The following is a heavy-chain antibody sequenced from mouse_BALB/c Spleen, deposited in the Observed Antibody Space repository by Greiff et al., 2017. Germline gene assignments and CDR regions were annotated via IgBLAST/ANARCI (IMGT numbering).Heavy chain of an antibody. Sequence: EVMLVESGGGLVKPGGSLKLSCAASGFTFSSYAMSWVRQSPEKRLEWVAEISSGGSYTYYPDTVTGRFTISRDNAKNTLYLEMSSLRSEDTAMYYCANYDYDVGFAYWGQGTLVTVSA. V-gene: IGHV5-9-4*01. CDR1: GFTFSSYA. CDR2: ISSGGSYT. D-gene: IGHD2-4*01. CDR3: ANYDYDVGFAY. J-gene: IGHJ3*01.